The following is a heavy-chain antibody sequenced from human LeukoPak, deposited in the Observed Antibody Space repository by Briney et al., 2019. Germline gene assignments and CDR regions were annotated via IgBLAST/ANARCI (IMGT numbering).Heavy chain of an antibody. D-gene: IGHD6-6*01. V-gene: IGHV4-39*07. Sequence: PSETLSLTCTVSSGSISTSNYYWGWIRQPPGKGLEWIGEINHSGSTNYNPSLKSRVTISVDTSKNQFSLELSSVTAADTAVYYCARGGQLVRYFQHWGQGTLVTVSS. CDR2: INHSGST. CDR3: ARGGQLVRYFQH. J-gene: IGHJ1*01. CDR1: SGSISTSNYY.